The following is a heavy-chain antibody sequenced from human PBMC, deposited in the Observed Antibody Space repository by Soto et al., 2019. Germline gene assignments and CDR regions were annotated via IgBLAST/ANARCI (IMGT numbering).Heavy chain of an antibody. V-gene: IGHV4-61*01. CDR1: GDSVSGASYY. D-gene: IGHD5-18*01. CDR3: ARDIRGYSRAFDF. J-gene: IGHJ4*02. Sequence: PSETLSLTCTVSGDSVSGASYYWTWIRQSPGKGLEWIGYIYYSGSTPYNPSLKSRVTISIDTAKNQFSLILTSVTPADTAVYYCARDIRGYSRAFDFWGQGTLVTVSS. CDR2: IYYSGST.